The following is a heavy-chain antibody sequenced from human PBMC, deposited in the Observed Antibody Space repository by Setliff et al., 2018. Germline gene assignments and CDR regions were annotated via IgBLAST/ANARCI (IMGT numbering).Heavy chain of an antibody. Sequence: PGESLKISCAASGFTFSSYWMHWVRQAPGKGLVWVSRINSDGSSTSYADSVKGRFTISRDNAKNTLYLQMNSLRAEDTAVYYCARARGNWGPVDYWGQGTLVTVSS. CDR2: INSDGSST. CDR3: ARARGNWGPVDY. J-gene: IGHJ4*02. D-gene: IGHD7-27*01. CDR1: GFTFSSYW. V-gene: IGHV3-74*01.